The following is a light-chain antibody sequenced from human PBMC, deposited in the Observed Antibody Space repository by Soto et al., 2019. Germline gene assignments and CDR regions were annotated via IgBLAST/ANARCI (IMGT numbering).Light chain of an antibody. J-gene: IGKJ5*01. CDR1: QSISNY. V-gene: IGKV1-39*01. CDR3: QQSYRNPIT. Sequence: DIQMTQSPSSLSASVGDRVTITCRASQSISNYLNWYQQKPGKAPNLLIHAASSLQSGVPPRFSGSGSGTDFTLTISSLQPEDFVPYYCQQSYRNPITFGQGTRLEIK. CDR2: AAS.